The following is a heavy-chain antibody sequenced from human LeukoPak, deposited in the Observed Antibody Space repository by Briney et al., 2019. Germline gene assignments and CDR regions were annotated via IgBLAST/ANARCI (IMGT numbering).Heavy chain of an antibody. D-gene: IGHD3-10*01. CDR2: ISSSGSDI. V-gene: IGHV3-48*03. J-gene: IGHJ4*02. Sequence: GGSLRLSCGASGFTFSSSEMNWVRQAPGKGLEWISSISSSGSDIYYADSVRGRFTISRDNAKNSLYLHLNSLRAEDTAVYYCGVTEDGIITGLDYWGQGTLVTVSS. CDR3: GVTEDGIITGLDY. CDR1: GFTFSSSE.